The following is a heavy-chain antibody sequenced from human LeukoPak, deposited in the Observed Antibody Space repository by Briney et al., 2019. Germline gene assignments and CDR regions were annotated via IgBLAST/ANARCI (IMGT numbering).Heavy chain of an antibody. CDR1: GFTFSNYW. CDR3: ARDGSLPDY. Sequence: GGSLRLSCAASGFTFSNYWMHWVRQGPGKGLVWVSRINSDGSTSYADSVKGRFTISRDNAKNTLYLQMNSLRAEDTAVYYCARDGSLPDYWGQGTLVTVSS. J-gene: IGHJ4*02. V-gene: IGHV3-74*01. CDR2: INSDGST.